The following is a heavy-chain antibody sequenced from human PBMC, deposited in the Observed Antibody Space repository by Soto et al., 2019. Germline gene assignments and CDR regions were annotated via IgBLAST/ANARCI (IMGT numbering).Heavy chain of an antibody. CDR2: IKSKTDGGTT. D-gene: IGHD6-6*01. J-gene: IGHJ6*04. Sequence: PGGSLRLSCAASGFTFSNAWMNWVRQAPGKGLEWVGRIKSKTDGGTTDYAAPVKGRFTISRDDSKNTLYLQMNSLKTEDTAVYYFTTGHPRHPFFYSYGMDVGGKGTTVTVSS. V-gene: IGHV3-15*07. CDR3: TTGHPRHPFFYSYGMDV. CDR1: GFTFSNAW.